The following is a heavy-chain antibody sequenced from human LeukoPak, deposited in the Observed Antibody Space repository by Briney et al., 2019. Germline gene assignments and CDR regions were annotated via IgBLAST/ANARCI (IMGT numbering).Heavy chain of an antibody. CDR3: ARHFRGYSGYDYGDAFDI. CDR1: GGSISSYY. V-gene: IGHV4-59*08. J-gene: IGHJ3*02. Sequence: SETLSLTCTVSGGSISSYYWSWIRQPPGKGLEWIGRIYTSGSTNYNPSLKSRVTISVDTSKNQFSLKLSSVTAADTAVYYCARHFRGYSGYDYGDAFDIWGQGTMVTVSS. CDR2: IYTSGST. D-gene: IGHD5-12*01.